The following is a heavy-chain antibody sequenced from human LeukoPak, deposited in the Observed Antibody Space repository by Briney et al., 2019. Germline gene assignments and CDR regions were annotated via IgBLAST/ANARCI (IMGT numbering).Heavy chain of an antibody. D-gene: IGHD3-22*01. CDR2: IYRDDTT. V-gene: IGHV3-53*01. Sequence: GGSLRLSCAASGFTVSTNYMSWVRQAPGKGLEWVSVIYRDDTTYYAGSVKGRFTISRDNSKNTLYLQMSSLRAEDTAVYYCATAAYDSGSYIVNHDYWGQGTLVTVSS. J-gene: IGHJ4*02. CDR1: GFTVSTNY. CDR3: ATAAYDSGSYIVNHDY.